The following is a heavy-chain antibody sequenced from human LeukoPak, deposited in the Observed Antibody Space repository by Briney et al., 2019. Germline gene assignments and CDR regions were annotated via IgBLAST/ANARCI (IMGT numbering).Heavy chain of an antibody. V-gene: IGHV4-34*01. Sequence: PSETLSLTCAVYGGSFSGYYWSWIRQPPGKGLEWIGEINHSGSTNYNPSLKSRVTISVDTSKNQFSLKLSSVTAADTAVYYCARGARWGKYYFGYWGQGTLVTVSS. CDR2: INHSGST. CDR3: ARGARWGKYYFGY. CDR1: GGSFSGYY. J-gene: IGHJ4*02. D-gene: IGHD3-16*01.